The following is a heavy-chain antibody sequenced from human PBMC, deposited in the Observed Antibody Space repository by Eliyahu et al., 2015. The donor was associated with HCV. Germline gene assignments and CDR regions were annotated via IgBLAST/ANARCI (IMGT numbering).Heavy chain of an antibody. D-gene: IGHD6-19*01. CDR2: IHYSGXT. Sequence: QVQLQESGPGLVKPSETLSLTCTVPGGSITTYYWSWIRQPPGKGLEWIGXIHYSGXTNYNPSLKSRVTISVDTSKNQFSLNLTSVTAADTAMYYCASGGGGIAVTGTGGWFDPWGQGTLVTVSS. J-gene: IGHJ5*02. V-gene: IGHV4-59*01. CDR1: GGSITTYY. CDR3: ASGGGGIAVTGTGGWFDP.